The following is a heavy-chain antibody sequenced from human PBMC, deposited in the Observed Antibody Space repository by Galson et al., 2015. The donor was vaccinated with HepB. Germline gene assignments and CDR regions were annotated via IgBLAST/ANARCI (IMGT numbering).Heavy chain of an antibody. J-gene: IGHJ4*02. CDR2: ISTTSDNK. Sequence: PGKGLEWISYISTTSDNKFSADSVKGRFIISRDNAKNLLHLQMNSLRAEDTAVYYCTRVALSGSYWYFDYWGQGSLVTVSS. CDR3: TRVALSGSYWYFDY. V-gene: IGHV3-48*01. D-gene: IGHD1-26*01.